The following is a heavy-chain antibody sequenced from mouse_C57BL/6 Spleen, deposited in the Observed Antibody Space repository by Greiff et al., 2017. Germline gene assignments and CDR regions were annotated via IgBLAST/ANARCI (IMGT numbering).Heavy chain of an antibody. J-gene: IGHJ4*01. Sequence: VQLQQSGPELVKPGASVKISCTASGYSFTGYYMHWVKQSSEKSLEWIGEINPSTGGTSYNQKFKGKATLTVDKSSSTAYMQLKSLTSEDSAVYYCARYDYYGSLYAMDYWGQGTSVTVSS. CDR2: INPSTGGT. CDR3: ARYDYYGSLYAMDY. V-gene: IGHV1-43*01. CDR1: GYSFTGYY. D-gene: IGHD1-1*01.